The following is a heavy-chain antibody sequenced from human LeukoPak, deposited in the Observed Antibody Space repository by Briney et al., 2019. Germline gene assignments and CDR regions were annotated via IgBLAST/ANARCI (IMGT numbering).Heavy chain of an antibody. Sequence: SETLSLTCTVSGGSIGSSSYFWGWIRQPPGKGLEWIGTMYYGGDTYYNPSLKSRVSISVDTSKNHFSLRLSSVTAADTAVYYCARRGGSRFFEYWGQGILVTVSS. J-gene: IGHJ4*02. CDR1: GGSIGSSSYF. V-gene: IGHV4-39*02. CDR3: ARRGGSRFFEY. D-gene: IGHD2-15*01. CDR2: MYYGGDT.